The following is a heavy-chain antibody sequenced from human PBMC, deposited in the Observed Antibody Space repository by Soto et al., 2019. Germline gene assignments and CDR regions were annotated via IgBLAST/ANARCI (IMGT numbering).Heavy chain of an antibody. V-gene: IGHV4-4*07. Sequence: PSETLSLTCTVSGGSISPYYWSWIRQPAGKGLEWIGRIYASGSTNYNPSLKGRVTMSVATSKNQFSLKLSPVTAADTAVYYCARGGMVIIPTATAFDYWGQGTLVTVSS. CDR2: IYASGST. CDR3: ARGGMVIIPTATAFDY. J-gene: IGHJ4*02. D-gene: IGHD2-2*01. CDR1: GGSISPYY.